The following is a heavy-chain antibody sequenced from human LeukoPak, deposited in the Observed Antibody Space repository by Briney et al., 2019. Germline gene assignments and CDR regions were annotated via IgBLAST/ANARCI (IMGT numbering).Heavy chain of an antibody. CDR3: ARAGNNWSFDY. V-gene: IGHV4-4*02. D-gene: IGHD1-1*01. CDR2: VNLQGST. J-gene: IGHJ4*02. Sequence: SETLSLTCGVSGGSISNTNWWTWVRQPPGKGLEWIGEVNLQGSTNYNPSLKSRVTMAVDTSKNQFSLKVSSVTAADTAVYYCARAGNNWSFDYWGQGTLVTVSS. CDR1: GGSISNTNW.